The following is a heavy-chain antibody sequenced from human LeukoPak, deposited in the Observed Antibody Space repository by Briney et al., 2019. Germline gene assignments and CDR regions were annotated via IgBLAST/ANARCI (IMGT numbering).Heavy chain of an antibody. V-gene: IGHV4-39*01. Sequence: SETLSLTCTVSGASISSSSYYWGWIRQPPGKGLEWIGSIYYSGSTYYNPSLKSRVTISVDTSKNQFSLKLSSVTAADTAVYYCARKYYGSGSMDVWGKGTTVTISS. CDR3: ARKYYGSGSMDV. D-gene: IGHD3-10*01. CDR1: GASISSSSYY. CDR2: IYYSGST. J-gene: IGHJ6*03.